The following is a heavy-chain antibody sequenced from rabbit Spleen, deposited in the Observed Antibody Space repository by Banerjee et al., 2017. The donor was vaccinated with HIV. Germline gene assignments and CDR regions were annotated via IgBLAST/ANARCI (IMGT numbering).Heavy chain of an antibody. CDR2: IDGGSSGYT. CDR3: ARDLGDIDNL. Sequence: QSLEESGGDLVKPGASLTLTCTASGFTISSNAMSWVRQAPGKGLEWIACIDGGSSGYTYYASWAKGRFTISKASSTTVTLQMTSLTAADTATYFCARDLGDIDNLWGPGTLVTVS. V-gene: IGHV1S40*01. D-gene: IGHD4-2*01. J-gene: IGHJ4*01. CDR1: GFTISSNA.